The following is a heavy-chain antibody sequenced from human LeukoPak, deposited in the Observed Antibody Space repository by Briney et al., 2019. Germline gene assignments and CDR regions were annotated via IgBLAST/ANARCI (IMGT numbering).Heavy chain of an antibody. J-gene: IGHJ4*02. CDR2: ISGSGGRT. CDR1: GFTFSSYA. D-gene: IGHD6-19*01. CDR3: AKHLQWLVTFMVY. V-gene: IGHV3-23*01. Sequence: GWSLRLSCAASGFTFSSYAMSWVHQAPGKGLEWVSAISGSGGRTYYADSVKGRFTIYRDNSKNTLYLKMNSLRAEDTAVYYCAKHLQWLVTFMVYWGQGTLVTVSS.